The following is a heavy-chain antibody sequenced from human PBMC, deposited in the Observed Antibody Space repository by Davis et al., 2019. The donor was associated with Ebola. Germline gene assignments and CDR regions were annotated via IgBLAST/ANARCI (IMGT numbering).Heavy chain of an antibody. J-gene: IGHJ6*03. CDR1: GFTFSNAW. CDR2: IKSKTDGGTT. D-gene: IGHD1/OR15-1a*01. Sequence: GGSLRLSCAASGFTFSNAWMSWVRQAPGKGLEWVGRIKSKTDGGTTDYAAPVKGRFTISRDDSKNTLYLQMNSLKTEDTAVYYCSRGTESDYYYYYYMDVWGKGNPGHRLL. V-gene: IGHV3-15*01. CDR3: SRGTESDYYYYYYMDV.